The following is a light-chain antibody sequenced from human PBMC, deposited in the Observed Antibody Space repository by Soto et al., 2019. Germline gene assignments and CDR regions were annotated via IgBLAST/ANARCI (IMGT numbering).Light chain of an antibody. Sequence: IVMTQSPATLSVSPGEKATLSCRASQTVYNNLAWYQQKPGQAPRLLVYFASTRATGIPARFSGSGSGTEFSLNISSLQSEDFALYYCQQYTAWPHTFGGGTKVETK. CDR1: QTVYNN. J-gene: IGKJ4*01. V-gene: IGKV3-15*01. CDR3: QQYTAWPHT. CDR2: FAS.